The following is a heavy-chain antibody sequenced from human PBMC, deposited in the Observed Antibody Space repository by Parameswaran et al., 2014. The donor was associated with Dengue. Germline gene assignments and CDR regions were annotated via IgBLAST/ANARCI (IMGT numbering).Heavy chain of an antibody. D-gene: IGHD6-19*01. CDR3: ARVVGAVAGLPSLLYYYYYGMDV. CDR1: GGSISSYY. V-gene: IGHV4-59*01. J-gene: IGHJ6*02. Sequence: ASETLSLTCTVSGGSISSYYWSWIRQPPGKGLEWIGYIYYSGSTNYNPSLKSRVTISVDTSKNQFSLKLSSVTAADTAVYYCARVVGAVAGLPSLLYYYYYGMDVWGQGTTVTVSS. CDR2: IYYSGST.